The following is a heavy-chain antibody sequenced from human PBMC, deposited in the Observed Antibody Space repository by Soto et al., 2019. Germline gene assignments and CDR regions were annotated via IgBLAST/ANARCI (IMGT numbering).Heavy chain of an antibody. CDR1: SGSISSSNW. CDR2: IYHSGST. J-gene: IGHJ4*02. V-gene: IGHV4-4*02. D-gene: IGHD5-12*01. Sequence: QVQLQESGPGLVKPSGTLSLTCAVSSGSISSSNWWSWVRQPPGKGLEWIGEIYHSGSTNYNPSLKSRVTISVDKSKNQFSLKLSSVTAADTAVYYCARRVFVSGDKWLPHPLYFDYWGQGTLVTVSS. CDR3: ARRVFVSGDKWLPHPLYFDY.